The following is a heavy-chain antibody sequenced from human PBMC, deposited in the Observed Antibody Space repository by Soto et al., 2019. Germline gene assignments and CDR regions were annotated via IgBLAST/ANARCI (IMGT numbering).Heavy chain of an antibody. CDR2: IRGSGDVT. V-gene: IGHV3-23*01. J-gene: IGHJ6*03. D-gene: IGHD6-25*01. Sequence: EVQLLESGGGLVQPGGSLRLSCFASGFTFDNYAMSWVRQAPGKGLEWVSTIRGSGDVTYSADSVKGRFTVSRDNSKNTLYLQMNSLRAEGTAVYYCVKGAAPTYYYYMDVWGKGTTVTVSS. CDR3: VKGAAPTYYYYMDV. CDR1: GFTFDNYA.